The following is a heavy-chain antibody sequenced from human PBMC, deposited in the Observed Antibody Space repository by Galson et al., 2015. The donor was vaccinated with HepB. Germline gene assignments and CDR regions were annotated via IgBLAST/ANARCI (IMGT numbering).Heavy chain of an antibody. D-gene: IGHD1-14*01. CDR3: ASEPLRITGYFDI. CDR1: GGSISSSGFY. V-gene: IGHV4-39*01. Sequence: SETLSLTCTVSGGSISSSGFYWAWIRQPPGKGLQWIGSVYFDGTTHFHPSIRSRVTISADTSENLFSLKLSSVTAADTAVYYCASEPLRITGYFDIWGRGTLVTVSS. J-gene: IGHJ2*01. CDR2: VYFDGTT.